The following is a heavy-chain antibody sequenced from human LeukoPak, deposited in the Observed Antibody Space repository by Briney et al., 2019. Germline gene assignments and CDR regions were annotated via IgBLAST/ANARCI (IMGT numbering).Heavy chain of an antibody. CDR1: GFTFSSYS. D-gene: IGHD3-22*01. CDR3: ARSHYYDSNGYYYLFDY. V-gene: IGHV3-21*01. Sequence: GGSLRLSCAASGFTFSSYSMNWVRQAPGKGLEWVSSISSSSSYIYYADSVKGRFTISRDNAKNSLYLQMNSLRAEDTAVYYCARSHYYDSNGYYYLFDYWGQGTLVTVSS. J-gene: IGHJ4*02. CDR2: ISSSSSYI.